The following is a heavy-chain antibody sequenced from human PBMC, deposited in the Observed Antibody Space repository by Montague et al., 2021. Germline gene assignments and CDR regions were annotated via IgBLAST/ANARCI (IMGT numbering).Heavy chain of an antibody. D-gene: IGHD1-26*01. CDR3: VKDPRGSSSPPCTMDV. Sequence: SLRLSCAASGFTFGTYAMSWVRQAPGKGLELVSRISGGGGSIYSADSVKGRFTISRDNSKITLYMQMSSLRAKDTAVYYCVKDPRGSSSPPCTMDVWGRGTTVTVSS. V-gene: IGHV3-23*01. J-gene: IGHJ6*02. CDR2: ISGGGGSI. CDR1: GFTFGTYA.